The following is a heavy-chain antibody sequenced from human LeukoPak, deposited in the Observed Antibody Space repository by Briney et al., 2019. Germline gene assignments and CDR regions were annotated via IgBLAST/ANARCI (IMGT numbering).Heavy chain of an antibody. CDR1: GFTISISG. V-gene: IGHV3-30*18. CDR3: AESFHSSGFYYVDY. CDR2: ISDDGSNK. J-gene: IGHJ4*02. D-gene: IGHD3-22*01. Sequence: GGSLRLSCAASGFTISISGMHWVRQAPGKGLEWVAVISDDGSNKYYTDSVKGRFTISRDNSKNTLYLQMNSLRADDTAVFYCAESFHSSGFYYVDYWGQGTLVTVSS.